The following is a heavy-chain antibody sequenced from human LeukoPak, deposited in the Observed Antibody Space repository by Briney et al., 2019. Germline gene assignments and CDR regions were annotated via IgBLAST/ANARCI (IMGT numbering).Heavy chain of an antibody. D-gene: IGHD3/OR15-3a*01. Sequence: ESLKISCQGSGYSFTSYWIAWVRQMPGKGLEWMGIIYPDSDTRYSPSFQGQVTISADKSISTAYLQWSSLKASDTAMYYCARLDGLDYYMDVWGKGTTVTVSS. CDR1: GYSFTSYW. CDR3: ARLDGLDYYMDV. J-gene: IGHJ6*03. V-gene: IGHV5-51*01. CDR2: IYPDSDT.